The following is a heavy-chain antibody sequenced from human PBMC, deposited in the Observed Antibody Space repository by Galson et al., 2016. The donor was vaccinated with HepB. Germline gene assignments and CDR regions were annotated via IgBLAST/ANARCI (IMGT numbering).Heavy chain of an antibody. CDR2: ISAYNGNT. CDR1: GYIFISHG. Sequence: SVKVSCKASGYIFISHGINWVRQAPGQGLEWMGWISAYNGNTKHAQKFQGRIAMTTDTFTNTAYMELRRLTSDDTAVYYCARGPPKRSQSCPNGVCYDAPLGYWGQGTLVTVSS. J-gene: IGHJ4*02. CDR3: ARGPPKRSQSCPNGVCYDAPLGY. V-gene: IGHV1-18*01. D-gene: IGHD2-8*01.